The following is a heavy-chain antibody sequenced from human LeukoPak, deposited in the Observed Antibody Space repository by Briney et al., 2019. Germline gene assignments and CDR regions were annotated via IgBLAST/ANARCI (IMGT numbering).Heavy chain of an antibody. J-gene: IGHJ4*02. D-gene: IGHD6-6*01. CDR2: INRRGST. CDR1: GGSFSGYY. CDR3: ARGLRQLVRSWHY. Sequence: SETLSLTCAVYGGSFSGYYWSWIRQPPGKGLEWIGEINRRGSTNYNPSLKSRVTISVDTSKNQFSLKLSSVTAADTAVYYCARGLRQLVRSWHYWGQGTLVTVSS. V-gene: IGHV4-34*01.